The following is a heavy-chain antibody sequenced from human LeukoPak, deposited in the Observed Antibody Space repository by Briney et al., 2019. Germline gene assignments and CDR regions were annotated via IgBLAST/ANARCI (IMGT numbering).Heavy chain of an antibody. V-gene: IGHV4-59*01. D-gene: IGHD3-10*01. CDR3: ARGGLWFGELSWFDP. J-gene: IGHJ5*02. CDR1: GGSISSYY. Sequence: PSETLSLTCTVSGGSISSYYWSWIRQPPGQGLEWIGYIYYSGSTNYNPSLKSRVTISVVTSKNQFSLKLSSVTAADTAVYYCARGGLWFGELSWFDPWGQGTLVTVSS. CDR2: IYYSGST.